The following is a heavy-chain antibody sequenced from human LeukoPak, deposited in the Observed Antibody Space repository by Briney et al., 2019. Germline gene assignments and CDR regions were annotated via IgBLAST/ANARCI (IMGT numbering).Heavy chain of an antibody. CDR3: AREWTGYYVFDY. CDR2: ISAYSGNT. V-gene: IGHV1-18*04. J-gene: IGHJ4*02. Sequence: ASVKVSCKASGYTFTSYGISWVRQAPGQGLEWMGWISAYSGNTNYAQKFQGRVTMTTDTSTSTAYMELRSLRSDDTAVYYCAREWTGYYVFDYWGQGTLVTVSP. CDR1: GYTFTSYG. D-gene: IGHD3/OR15-3a*01.